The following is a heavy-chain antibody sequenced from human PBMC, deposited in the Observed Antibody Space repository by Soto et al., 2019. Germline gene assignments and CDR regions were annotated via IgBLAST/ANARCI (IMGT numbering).Heavy chain of an antibody. CDR1: GGSFSFYP. Sequence: SVKVSCKASGGSFSFYPISWVRQAPGQGLEWMGGIIPVFGTTNYAQKFQGGVTITADKSTSTVYMELSSLRSDDTAVYYCATEGQNYGIVWFDPWGQGTLVTVSS. CDR3: ATEGQNYGIVWFDP. J-gene: IGHJ5*02. V-gene: IGHV1-69*06. CDR2: IIPVFGTT. D-gene: IGHD1-7*01.